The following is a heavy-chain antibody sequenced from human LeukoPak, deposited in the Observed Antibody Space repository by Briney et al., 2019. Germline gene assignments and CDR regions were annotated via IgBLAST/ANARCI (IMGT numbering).Heavy chain of an antibody. D-gene: IGHD3-3*01. CDR2: INPSGGST. Sequence: GASVKVSCTASGYTFTSYYMHWVRQAPGQGLEWMGLINPSGGSTSYAQKFQGRVTMTRDTSTSTVYMELSSLRSEDTAVYYCARGGIFGVVTFYYYYGMDVWGQGTTVTVSS. CDR3: ARGGIFGVVTFYYYYGMDV. J-gene: IGHJ6*02. V-gene: IGHV1-46*01. CDR1: GYTFTSYY.